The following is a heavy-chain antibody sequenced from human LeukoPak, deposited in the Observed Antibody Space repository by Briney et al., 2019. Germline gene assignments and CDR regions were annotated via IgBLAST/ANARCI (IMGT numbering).Heavy chain of an antibody. CDR2: INAGNGNT. CDR1: GYTFTSYA. CDR3: ARNNYYYGSGSLDMSY. D-gene: IGHD3-10*01. Sequence: ASVKVFCKASGYTFTSYAMHWVRQAPGQRLEWMGWINAGNGNTKYSQKFQGRVTITADKSTSTAYMELSSLRSEDTAVYYCARNNYYYGSGSLDMSYWGQGTLVTVSS. J-gene: IGHJ4*02. V-gene: IGHV1-3*01.